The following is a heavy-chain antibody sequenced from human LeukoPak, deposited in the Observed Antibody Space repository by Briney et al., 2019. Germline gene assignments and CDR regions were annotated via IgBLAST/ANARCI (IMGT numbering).Heavy chain of an antibody. V-gene: IGHV3-9*01. J-gene: IGHJ4*02. CDR1: GFTFDDYA. CDR2: ISWNSGSI. CDR3: ASGYL. D-gene: IGHD2-15*01. Sequence: GGSLRLSCAASGFTFDDYAMHWVRQAPGKGLEWVSGISWNSGSIGYADSVKGRFTISRDNAKNSLYLQMNSLRAEDTAVYYCASGYLWGQGILVTVSS.